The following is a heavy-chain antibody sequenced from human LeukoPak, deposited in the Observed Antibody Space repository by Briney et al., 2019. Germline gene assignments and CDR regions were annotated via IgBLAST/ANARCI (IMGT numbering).Heavy chain of an antibody. CDR3: ARHHDTQGIALPYYYYGMDV. CDR2: IYTSGST. V-gene: IGHV4-4*07. J-gene: IGHJ6*02. CDR1: GGSISSYY. Sequence: SETLSLTCTVSGGSISSYYWSWIRQPAGKGLEWIGRIYTSGSTNYNPSLKSRVTISVDTSKNQFSLKLSSVTAADTAVYYCARHHDTQGIALPYYYYGMDVWGQGTTVTVSS. D-gene: IGHD6-13*01.